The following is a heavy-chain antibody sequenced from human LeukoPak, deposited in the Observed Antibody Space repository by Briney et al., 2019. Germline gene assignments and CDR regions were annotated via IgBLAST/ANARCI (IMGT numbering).Heavy chain of an antibody. CDR2: IYSGGST. CDR3: AREGLIKSYYYYGMDV. Sequence: SGGSLRLSCAASGFTFSSYRMTWVRQAPGKGLEWVSVIYSGGSTYYADSVKGRFTISRDNSKNTLYLQMNSMRAEDQVVFSCAREGLIKSYYYYGMDVWGQGTTVTVSS. D-gene: IGHD6-19*01. J-gene: IGHJ6*02. CDR1: GFTFSSYR. V-gene: IGHV3-66*01.